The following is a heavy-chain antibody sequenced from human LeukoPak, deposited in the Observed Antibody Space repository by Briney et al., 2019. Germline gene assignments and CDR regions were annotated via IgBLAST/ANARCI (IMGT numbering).Heavy chain of an antibody. Sequence: PSETLSLTCAVSGGSFSGYYWSWIRQPPGKGLEWIGEINHSGSANYNPSLKSRVTISVDTSKNQFSLKLSSVTAADTAVYYCARVTYYYDSSGVWFDPWGQGTLVTVSS. CDR3: ARVTYYYDSSGVWFDP. V-gene: IGHV4-34*01. J-gene: IGHJ5*02. CDR2: INHSGSA. CDR1: GGSFSGYY. D-gene: IGHD3-22*01.